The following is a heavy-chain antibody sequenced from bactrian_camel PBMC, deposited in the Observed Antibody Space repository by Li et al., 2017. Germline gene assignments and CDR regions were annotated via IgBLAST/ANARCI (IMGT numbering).Heavy chain of an antibody. J-gene: IGHJ4*01. D-gene: IGHD1*01. V-gene: IGHV3S1*01. CDR1: GFTFSDYW. CDR3: AADQFAFGLSPQYKY. CDR2: IESGDGFSGGGATT. Sequence: HVQLVESGGGLVQPGGSLRLSCEASGFTFSDYWMYWVRQAPGKGLEWVSSIESGDGFSGGGATTYYEDSLKGRFTISKDNAKNTLYLQMNSLEPEDTAVYYCAADQFAFGLSPQYKYWGQGTQVTVS.